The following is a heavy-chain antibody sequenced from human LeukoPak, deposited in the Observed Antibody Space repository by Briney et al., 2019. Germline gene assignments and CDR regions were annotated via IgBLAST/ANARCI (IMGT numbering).Heavy chain of an antibody. CDR3: ARERSDCSSTSCYAWGDYYYYYMDV. J-gene: IGHJ6*03. V-gene: IGHV4-61*02. CDR1: GGSISSGSYY. CDR2: ICTSGST. D-gene: IGHD2-2*01. Sequence: PSETLSLTCTVSGGSISSGSYYWSWIRQPAGKGLEWIGRICTSGSTNYNPSLKSRVTMSVDTSKNQFSLKLSSVTAADTAVYYCARERSDCSSTSCYAWGDYYYYYMDVWGKGTTVTISS.